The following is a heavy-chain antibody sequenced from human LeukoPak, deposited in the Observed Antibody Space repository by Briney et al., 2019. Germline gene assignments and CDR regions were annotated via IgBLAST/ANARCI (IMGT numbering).Heavy chain of an antibody. CDR3: AKATSGYFDY. CDR2: ISGSGGST. J-gene: IGHJ4*02. D-gene: IGHD3-3*01. CDR1: GFTFSSYA. Sequence: GGSLRLSCAASGFTFSSYAMSWVRQAPGKGLEWVSAISGSGGSTYYADSVKGRFTISRDNAKNSLYLQMNSLRAEDTAVYYCAKATSGYFDYWGQGTLVTVSS. V-gene: IGHV3-23*01.